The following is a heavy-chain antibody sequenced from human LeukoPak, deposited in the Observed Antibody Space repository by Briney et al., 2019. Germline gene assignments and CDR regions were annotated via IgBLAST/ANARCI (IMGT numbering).Heavy chain of an antibody. V-gene: IGHV3-9*01. D-gene: IGHD6-19*01. CDR2: LSWHSGSI. CDR1: GFKFNDYA. CDR3: ARGTSSGFDY. J-gene: IGHJ4*02. Sequence: GGSLRLSCVASGFKFNDYAMHWVRQAPGKGLEWVSGLSWHSGSIGYADSVKGRFIISRDNAKNSLYLEMNSLRAGDTAVYYCARGTSSGFDYWGQGTLVTVSS.